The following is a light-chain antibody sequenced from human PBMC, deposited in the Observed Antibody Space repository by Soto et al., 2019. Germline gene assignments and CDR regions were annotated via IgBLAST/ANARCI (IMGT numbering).Light chain of an antibody. CDR2: EVT. Sequence: QSALTQPPSASGSPGQSVTISCTGTSSDVGGYNYVSWYKHHPGKAPKLMIYEVTKRPSGVPDRFSGSKSGNTASLTVSGLQAEDEAAYYCSSYAGSNNPVIFGGGTKLTVL. J-gene: IGLJ2*01. CDR3: SSYAGSNNPVI. V-gene: IGLV2-8*01. CDR1: SSDVGGYNY.